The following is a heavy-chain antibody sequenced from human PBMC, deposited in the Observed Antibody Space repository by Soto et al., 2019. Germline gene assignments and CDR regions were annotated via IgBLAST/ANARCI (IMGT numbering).Heavy chain of an antibody. Sequence: SVKVSCKAPGGTFSSYAISWVRQAPGQGLEWMGGIIPIFGTANYAQKFQGRVTITADESTSTAYMELSSLRSEDTAVYYCARSAKSTIFGVVISPYGMDVWGQGTTVTVS. V-gene: IGHV1-69*13. CDR3: ARSAKSTIFGVVISPYGMDV. CDR1: GGTFSSYA. D-gene: IGHD3-3*01. J-gene: IGHJ6*02. CDR2: IIPIFGTA.